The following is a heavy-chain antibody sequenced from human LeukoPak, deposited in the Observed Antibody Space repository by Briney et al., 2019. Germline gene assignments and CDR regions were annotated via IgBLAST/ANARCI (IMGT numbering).Heavy chain of an antibody. J-gene: IGHJ3*02. D-gene: IGHD5-18*01. V-gene: IGHV4-31*03. CDR1: GGSISSGSYY. CDR2: IYYSGST. Sequence: SEPLSLTRTVSGGSISSGSYYWSWIRQHPGKGLEWIGYIYYSGSTYYNPSLKSRVTISVDTSKNQFSLKLSSVTAADTAVYYCARCQYSLDAFDIWGQGTMVTVSS. CDR3: ARCQYSLDAFDI.